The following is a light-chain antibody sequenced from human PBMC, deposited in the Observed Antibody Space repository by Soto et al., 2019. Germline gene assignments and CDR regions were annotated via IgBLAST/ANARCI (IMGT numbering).Light chain of an antibody. CDR1: QSVSSK. CDR3: QQYNSWLWT. CDR2: GAS. V-gene: IGKV3-15*01. Sequence: EIVMTQSPATLSVSPGERATLSCRASQSVSSKLAWYQQKPGQAPRLLIYGASTRATGIPARFSCSGSGTEFTLIISSLQSEDSAVYYCQQYNSWLWTFGQGTKVDIK. J-gene: IGKJ1*01.